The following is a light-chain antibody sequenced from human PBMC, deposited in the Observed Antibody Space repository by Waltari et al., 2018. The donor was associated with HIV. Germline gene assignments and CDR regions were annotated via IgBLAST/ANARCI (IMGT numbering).Light chain of an antibody. Sequence: EIALTQSTATLSLSPGERATLSCRTSQRVSSYLAWYQQKPGQAPRLLIYDASNRATGIPARFSGSGSGTDFTLTISSLEPEDFAVYYCQQRSNWPPSFGGGTKVEIK. CDR3: QQRSNWPPS. CDR1: QRVSSY. V-gene: IGKV3-11*01. J-gene: IGKJ4*01. CDR2: DAS.